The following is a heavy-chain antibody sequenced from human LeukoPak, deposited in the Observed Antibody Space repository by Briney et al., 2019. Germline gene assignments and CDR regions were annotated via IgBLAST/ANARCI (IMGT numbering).Heavy chain of an antibody. CDR2: INTDGSDT. Sequence: GGSLRLSCAASGFTFSSYWMHWVRQAPGKGLVWVSRINTDGSDTSYADSVKGRFTISRDNAKNTLYLQMNSLRAEDTAVYYCAKSPTMYYYDSSGYYTVYWGQGTLVTVSS. CDR1: GFTFSSYW. J-gene: IGHJ4*02. D-gene: IGHD3-22*01. V-gene: IGHV3-74*01. CDR3: AKSPTMYYYDSSGYYTVY.